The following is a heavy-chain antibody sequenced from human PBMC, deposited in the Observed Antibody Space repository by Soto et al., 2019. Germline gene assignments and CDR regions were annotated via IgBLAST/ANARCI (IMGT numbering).Heavy chain of an antibody. CDR1: GGSISSSSYY. J-gene: IGHJ5*02. V-gene: IGHV4-39*01. Sequence: PSETLSLTCTVSGGSISSSSYYWGWIRQPPGKGLEWIGSIYYSGSTYYNPSLKSRVTISVDTSKNQFSLKLSSVTAADTAVYYCAIHGGMVRGVIDWFDPWGQGNLVTVS. CDR2: IYYSGST. D-gene: IGHD3-10*01. CDR3: AIHGGMVRGVIDWFDP.